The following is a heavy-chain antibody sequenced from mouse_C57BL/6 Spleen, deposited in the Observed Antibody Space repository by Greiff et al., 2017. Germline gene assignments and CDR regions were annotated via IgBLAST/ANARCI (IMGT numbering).Heavy chain of an antibody. CDR1: GYTFTSYT. J-gene: IGHJ1*03. D-gene: IGHD1-1*01. V-gene: IGHV1-4*01. Sequence: QVQLQQSGAELARPGASVKMSCKASGYTFTSYTMHWVNQRPGQGLEWIGYINPSSGYTKYNQKFKDKATLTADKSSSTAYMQLSSLTSEDSAVYYCARPYYYGSSYEYVDVWGTGTTVTVSS. CDR3: ARPYYYGSSYEYVDV. CDR2: INPSSGYT.